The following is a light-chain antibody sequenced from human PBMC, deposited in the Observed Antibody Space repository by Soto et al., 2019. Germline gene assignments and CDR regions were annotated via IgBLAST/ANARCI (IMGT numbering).Light chain of an antibody. CDR1: SSDVGTYDF. CDR3: CLYAVTFYV. CDR2: DVS. Sequence: CVLTQPRSVSGSPGQSVTISCTGTSSDVGTYDFVSWYQQHPGKAPRLMIFDVSERPSGGPDRFSGSKSGNTASLTISGLPAEDEADYYCCLYAVTFYVFGTGTKVTVL. V-gene: IGLV2-11*01. J-gene: IGLJ1*01.